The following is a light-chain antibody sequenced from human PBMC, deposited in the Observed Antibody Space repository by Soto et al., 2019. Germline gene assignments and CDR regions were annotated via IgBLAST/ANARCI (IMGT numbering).Light chain of an antibody. J-gene: IGKJ4*01. Sequence: VLTQSPATLSLSPGERATLSCRASQSVSFYLACYQQKPGQAPRLLIYDTSKRAPGIPARFSGSGSGTDFTLTITSVEPEDFAVYYCQQRNDWPPATFGGGTKVEIK. CDR3: QQRNDWPPAT. CDR2: DTS. CDR1: QSVSFY. V-gene: IGKV3-11*01.